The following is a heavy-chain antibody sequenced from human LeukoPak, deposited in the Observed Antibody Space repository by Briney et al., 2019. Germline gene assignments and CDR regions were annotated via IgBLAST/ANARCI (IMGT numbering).Heavy chain of an antibody. CDR2: IIPILGIA. CDR3: ASPLGYSSGGPGNYYFDY. Sequence: ASVKVSCKASGGTFSSYAISWVRRAPGQGLEWMGRIIPILGIANYAQKFQGRVTITADKSTSTAYMELSSLRSEDTAVYYCASPLGYSSGGPGNYYFDYWGQGTLVTVSS. V-gene: IGHV1-69*04. J-gene: IGHJ4*02. D-gene: IGHD6-19*01. CDR1: GGTFSSYA.